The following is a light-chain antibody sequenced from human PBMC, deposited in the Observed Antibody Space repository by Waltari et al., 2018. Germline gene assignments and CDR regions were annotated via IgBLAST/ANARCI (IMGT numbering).Light chain of an antibody. Sequence: SYVLTQPPSVSVAPGQTASIPCGGDNIGGKRVHWYHQRPGQAPVLVVYDDSDRPSGIPPRFSGSNSGNAATLTISGVEVGDEADYYCQVWDSSDQHVVFGGGTKLTVL. J-gene: IGLJ2*01. CDR1: NIGGKR. CDR3: QVWDSSDQHVV. V-gene: IGLV3-21*02. CDR2: DDS.